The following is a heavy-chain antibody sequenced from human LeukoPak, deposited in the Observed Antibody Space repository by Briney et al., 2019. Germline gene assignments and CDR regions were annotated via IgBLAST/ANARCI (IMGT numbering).Heavy chain of an antibody. J-gene: IGHJ4*02. CDR1: GGSISTRNYY. CDR2: IYYSGSTYYNT. V-gene: IGHV4-39*01. Sequence: ASETLSLTSTVSGGSISTRNYYWGWIRQPPGEGLEWIGSIYYSGSTYYNTYYNPSLKSRVTISVDTSKNQFSLGLSSVTAADTAVYYCARLRYYDNGGYRHYFDYWGQGTLVTVSS. D-gene: IGHD3-22*01. CDR3: ARLRYYDNGGYRHYFDY.